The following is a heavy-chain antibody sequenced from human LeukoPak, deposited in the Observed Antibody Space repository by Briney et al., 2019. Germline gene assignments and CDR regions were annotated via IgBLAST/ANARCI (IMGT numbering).Heavy chain of an antibody. CDR3: AYTEVVPAADPPYYYGMDV. J-gene: IGHJ6*02. CDR1: GGTFSSYA. V-gene: IGHV1-69*13. CDR2: IIPIFGTA. Sequence: SVKVSCKASGGTFSSYAISWVRQAPGQGLEWMGGIIPIFGTANYAQKFQGRVTITADESTSTAYMELSSLRSEDTAVYYCAYTEVVPAADPPYYYGMDVWGQGTTVTVSS. D-gene: IGHD2-2*01.